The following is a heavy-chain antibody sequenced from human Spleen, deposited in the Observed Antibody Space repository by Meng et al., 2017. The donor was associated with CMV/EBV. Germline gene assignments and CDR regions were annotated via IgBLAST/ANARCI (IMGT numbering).Heavy chain of an antibody. CDR2: IYSSGNT. CDR1: GDSIPSGDYS. Sequence: VQLRGSGPGVVRPSQPLPLPGRGSGDSIPSGDYSWNWIRPPPGKGLEWIGYIYSSGNTFYNPSLHSRVTMSVDTSKNQFSLKLSSVTAADTAVYYCASWGGEYFQHWGQGTLVTVSS. CDR3: ASWGGEYFQH. D-gene: IGHD3-16*01. J-gene: IGHJ1*01. V-gene: IGHV4-30-4*01.